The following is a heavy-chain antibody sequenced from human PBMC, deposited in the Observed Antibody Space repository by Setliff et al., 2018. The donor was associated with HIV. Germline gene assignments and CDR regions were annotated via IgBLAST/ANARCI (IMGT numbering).Heavy chain of an antibody. CDR1: GDSILGSNYY. CDR2: VYYSTNT. J-gene: IGHJ4*02. V-gene: IGHV4-39*07. CDR3: ARDGYSGGWDEYTFDY. D-gene: IGHD6-19*01. Sequence: PSETLSLTCTVSGDSILGSNYYWGWIRQAPGKGLEWIGSVYYSTNTYYNPSLRGRVTISVDTSNNHFSLAVRSVTAADTAVYRCARDGYSGGWDEYTFDYWSQGSLVTVSS.